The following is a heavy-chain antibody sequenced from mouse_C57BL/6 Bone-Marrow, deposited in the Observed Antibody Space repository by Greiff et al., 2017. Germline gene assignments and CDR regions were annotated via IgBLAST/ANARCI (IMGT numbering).Heavy chain of an antibody. CDR2: IRIKSNNYAT. V-gene: IGHV10-1*01. Sequence: EVQLVESGGGLVQPKGSLKLSCAASGFSFNTYAMNWVRQAPGKGLEWVARIRIKSNNYATYYADSVKDRFTISRDDSESMLYLQMNNLKTEDTAMYYCVRQRPLSMDYWGQGTSVTVSS. CDR1: GFSFNTYA. J-gene: IGHJ4*01. CDR3: VRQRPLSMDY. D-gene: IGHD2-12*01.